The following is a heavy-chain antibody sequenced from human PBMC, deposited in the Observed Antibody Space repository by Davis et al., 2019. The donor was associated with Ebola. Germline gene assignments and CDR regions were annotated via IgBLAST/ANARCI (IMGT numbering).Heavy chain of an antibody. Sequence: GESLKISCVVSGFTFSTYWMSWVRQVPGKGLEWVANIKQDGSDKQYVDSVKGRFTISRDNAKNSLYLHLNSLRVEDTAVYYCVRDSAPADDPTRTFDYWGQGTLVTVSS. V-gene: IGHV3-7*01. CDR3: VRDSAPADDPTRTFDY. D-gene: IGHD6-13*01. J-gene: IGHJ4*02. CDR2: IKQDGSDK. CDR1: GFTFSTYW.